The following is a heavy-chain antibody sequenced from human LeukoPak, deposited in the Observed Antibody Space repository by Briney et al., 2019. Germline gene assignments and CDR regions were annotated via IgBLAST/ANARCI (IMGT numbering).Heavy chain of an antibody. CDR3: ARNGYGGSADFDY. Sequence: SVKVSCKASGGTFSSYAISWVRQAPGQGLEWMGGIIPIFGTANYAQKFQGRVTITADKSTSTAYMELSSLRSEDTAVYYCARNGYGGSADFDYWGQGTLVTVSS. CDR1: GGTFSSYA. V-gene: IGHV1-69*06. CDR2: IIPIFGTA. D-gene: IGHD4-23*01. J-gene: IGHJ4*02.